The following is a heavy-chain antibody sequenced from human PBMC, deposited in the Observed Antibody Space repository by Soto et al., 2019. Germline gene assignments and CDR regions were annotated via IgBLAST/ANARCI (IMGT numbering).Heavy chain of an antibody. J-gene: IGHJ6*02. CDR2: ISSSSSTI. CDR1: GFTFSSYS. Sequence: EVQLVESGGGLVQPGGSLRLSCAASGFTFSSYSMNWVRQAPGKGLEWVSYISSSSSTIYYADSVKGRFTISRDNAKNSLYLKMNSLSAEDKAVYYCAREGFYYYYGMDVWGQGTTVTVSS. CDR3: AREGFYYYYGMDV. V-gene: IGHV3-48*01.